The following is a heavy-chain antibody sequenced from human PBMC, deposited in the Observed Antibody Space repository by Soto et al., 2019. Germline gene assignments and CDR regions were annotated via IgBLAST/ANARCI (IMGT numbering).Heavy chain of an antibody. J-gene: IGHJ6*02. D-gene: IGHD6-25*01. Sequence: PGGSLRLSCAASGFTFNNYAMSWVRQAPGKGLEWFSAISSSGGTTYHADSVKGRFTISRDNSKYTLYLQMNSLRAEDTAVYYCAKASGWKDYYYYGMDVWGQGTTVTVS. CDR1: GFTFNNYA. CDR3: AKASGWKDYYYYGMDV. V-gene: IGHV3-23*01. CDR2: ISSSGGTT.